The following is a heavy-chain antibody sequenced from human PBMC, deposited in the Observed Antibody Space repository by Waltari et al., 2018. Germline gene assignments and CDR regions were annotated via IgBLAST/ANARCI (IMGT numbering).Heavy chain of an antibody. Sequence: QVQLQESGPGLVKPSETLSLTCAVSGYSISSGYYWGWIRQPPGKGLEWIGSIYHSGSTYYNPSLKSRVTISVDTSKNQFSLKLSSVTAADTAVYYCARSLSGRFDYWGQGTLVTVSS. CDR1: GYSISSGYY. D-gene: IGHD1-26*01. CDR3: ARSLSGRFDY. V-gene: IGHV4-38-2*01. J-gene: IGHJ4*02. CDR2: IYHSGST.